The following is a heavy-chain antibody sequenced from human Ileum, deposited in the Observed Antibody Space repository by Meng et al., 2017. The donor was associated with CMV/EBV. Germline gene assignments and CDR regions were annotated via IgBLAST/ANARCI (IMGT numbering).Heavy chain of an antibody. V-gene: IGHV2-5*01. Sequence: FALSTSGVGVGWIRQPPGKALEWLDLIYWNDDKRYSPSLKSRLTITKDTSKNQVVLTMTNMDPVDTATYYCARERGRYDSSGYLFDPWGQGTLVTVSS. CDR1: FALSTSGVG. CDR3: ARERGRYDSSGYLFDP. CDR2: IYWNDDK. D-gene: IGHD3-22*01. J-gene: IGHJ5*02.